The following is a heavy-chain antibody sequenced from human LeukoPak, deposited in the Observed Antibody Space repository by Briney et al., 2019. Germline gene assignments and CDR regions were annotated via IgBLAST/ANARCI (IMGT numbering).Heavy chain of an antibody. CDR1: GFTFSSYS. J-gene: IGHJ4*02. V-gene: IGHV3-21*01. Sequence: PGGSLRLSCAASGFTFSSYSMNWVSQAPGKGLEWVSSISSSSSYIYYADSVKGRFTISRDNAKNSLYLQMNSLRAEDTAVYYCARAVEDCSSTSCFYFDYWGQGTLVTVSS. D-gene: IGHD2-2*01. CDR3: ARAVEDCSSTSCFYFDY. CDR2: ISSSSSYI.